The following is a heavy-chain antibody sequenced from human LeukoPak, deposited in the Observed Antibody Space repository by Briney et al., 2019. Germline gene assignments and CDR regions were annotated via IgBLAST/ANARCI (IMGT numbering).Heavy chain of an antibody. CDR3: ARDGGYSPKCYYGMDV. D-gene: IGHD5-18*01. V-gene: IGHV1-46*01. Sequence: ASVKVSCKASGYTFTSYYMHWVRQAPGQGLEGMGIINPSGGSTSYAQKFQGRVTMTRDTSTSTVYMELSSLRSEDTAVYYCARDGGYSPKCYYGMDVWGQGTTVTVSS. CDR1: GYTFTSYY. CDR2: INPSGGST. J-gene: IGHJ6*02.